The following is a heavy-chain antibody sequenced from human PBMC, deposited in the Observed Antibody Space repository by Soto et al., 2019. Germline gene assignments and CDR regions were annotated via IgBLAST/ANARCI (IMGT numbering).Heavy chain of an antibody. CDR2: ISGGGGVST. J-gene: IGHJ5*02. Sequence: EVQLLESGGGLVQPGGSLTLSCAASGFTFSSNAMPWVRQAPGKGLEWVSGISGGGGVSTYYADSVKGRFTISRDNSMNTLYLQMNRLRAEDTAVYYCAKDAISMVRGVNNWFDPWGQGTLVTVSS. CDR3: AKDAISMVRGVNNWFDP. D-gene: IGHD3-10*01. V-gene: IGHV3-23*01. CDR1: GFTFSSNA.